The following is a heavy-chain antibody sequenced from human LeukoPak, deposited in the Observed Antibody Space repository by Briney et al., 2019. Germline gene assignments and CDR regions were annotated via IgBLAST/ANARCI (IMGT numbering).Heavy chain of an antibody. CDR3: AAPKGVKSNTIFGVVTPDAFDI. CDR2: IIPIFGTA. J-gene: IGHJ3*02. CDR1: GGTFSSYA. D-gene: IGHD3-3*01. V-gene: IGHV1-69*13. Sequence: VASVKVSCKASGGTFSSYALSWVRQAPGQGLEWMGGIIPIFGTANYAQKFQGRVTITADESTSTAYMELSSLRSEDTAVYYCAAPKGVKSNTIFGVVTPDAFDIWGQGTMVTVSS.